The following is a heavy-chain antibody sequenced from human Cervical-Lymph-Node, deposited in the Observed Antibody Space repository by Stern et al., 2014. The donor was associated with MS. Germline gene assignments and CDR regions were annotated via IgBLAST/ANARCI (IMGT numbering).Heavy chain of an antibody. CDR1: GYTFTSYG. CDR3: ARDHALPHNWKLADYYYYGMDV. V-gene: IGHV1-18*04. D-gene: IGHD1-20*01. CDR2: ISAYNGKT. J-gene: IGHJ6*02. Sequence: VQLVESGAEVKKPGASVKGSCKASGYTFTSYGISWVRQAPGQGLEWIGWISAYNGKTNYAQKLQGRVPMTTYTSTSTAYMELRSLRSDDTAVYYCARDHALPHNWKLADYYYYGMDVWGQGTTVTVSS.